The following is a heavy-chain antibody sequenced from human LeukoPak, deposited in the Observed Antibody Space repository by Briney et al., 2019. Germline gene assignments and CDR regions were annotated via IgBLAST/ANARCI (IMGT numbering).Heavy chain of an antibody. J-gene: IGHJ6*02. V-gene: IGHV1-2*06. CDR3: ARAGPGRTIFGVVTSKDYYYYGMDV. CDR1: GYTFTAYF. CDR2: INPNSGGT. Sequence: ASVKVSCKASGYTFTAYFMHWVRQAPGQGLEWMGRINPNSGGTNYAQKFQGRVTMTRDTSISTAYMELSRLRSDDTAVYYCARAGPGRTIFGVVTSKDYYYYGMDVWGQGTTVTVSS. D-gene: IGHD3-3*01.